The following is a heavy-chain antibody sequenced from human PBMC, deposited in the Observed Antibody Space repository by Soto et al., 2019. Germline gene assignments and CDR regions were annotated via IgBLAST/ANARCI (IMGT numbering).Heavy chain of an antibody. V-gene: IGHV3-48*02. CDR1: GFTFSSYS. Sequence: PGGSLRLSCAASGFTFSSYSMNWVRQAPGKGLEWVSYISSSSSTIYYADSVKGRFTISRDNAKNSLYLQMNSLRDEDTAVYYCATLTPMTTVTTNYFDYWGQGTLVTVSS. CDR2: ISSSSSTI. CDR3: ATLTPMTTVTTNYFDY. J-gene: IGHJ4*02. D-gene: IGHD4-17*01.